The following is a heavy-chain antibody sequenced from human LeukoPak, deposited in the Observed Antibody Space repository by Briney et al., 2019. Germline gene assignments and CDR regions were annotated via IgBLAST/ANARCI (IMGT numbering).Heavy chain of an antibody. D-gene: IGHD3-16*01. CDR2: IYSSGST. Sequence: PSETLSFTCTVSAGSISSYYWSWIRQPPGKGLEWIGYIYSSGSTNYNPSLKSRVTISVDTSKNQFSLKLSSVTAADTAVYYCARVDEGGYYYYGMDVWGQGTTVTVSS. J-gene: IGHJ6*02. CDR1: AGSISSYY. CDR3: ARVDEGGYYYYGMDV. V-gene: IGHV4-59*01.